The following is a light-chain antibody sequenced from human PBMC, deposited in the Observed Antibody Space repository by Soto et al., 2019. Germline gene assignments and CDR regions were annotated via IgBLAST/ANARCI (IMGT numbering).Light chain of an antibody. J-gene: IGKJ5*01. CDR1: QSVSTY. CDR3: QQRSNWIT. CDR2: DAS. Sequence: EMVLTQSPATLSLSPGERATRSCRASQSVSTYLAWYQQKPGQAPRLLIYDASNRATGIPARFSGGGSGTDFTLTISSLEPEDFAVYYCQQRSNWITFGQGTRLEIE. V-gene: IGKV3-11*01.